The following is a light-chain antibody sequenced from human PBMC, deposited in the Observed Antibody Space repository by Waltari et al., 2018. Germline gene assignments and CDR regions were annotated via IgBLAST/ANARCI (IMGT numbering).Light chain of an antibody. J-gene: IGLJ3*02. CDR3: QTGGHGTWV. Sequence: QLVLTQSPSASASLGAPVKLTCTPDSGHSRNIAAWLPQQPEKGPRYLMKINSDGSHSKGDEIPDRFSGSSSGAERYLTISSVQSEDEADYYCQTGGHGTWVFGGGTKLTVL. V-gene: IGLV4-69*01. CDR1: SGHSRNI. CDR2: INSDGSH.